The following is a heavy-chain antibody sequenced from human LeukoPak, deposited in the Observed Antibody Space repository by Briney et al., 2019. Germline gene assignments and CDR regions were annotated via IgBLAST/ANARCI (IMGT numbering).Heavy chain of an antibody. CDR3: ARDPIAVAGTIDY. CDR2: ISSSSSYI. V-gene: IGHV3-21*01. J-gene: IGHJ4*02. CDR1: GFTFSSFW. D-gene: IGHD6-19*01. Sequence: GGSLRLSCAASGFTFSSFWMSWVRQAPGKGLEWVSSISSSSSYIYYADSVKGRFTISRDNAKNSLYLQMNSLRAEDTAVYYCARDPIAVAGTIDYWGQGTLVTVSS.